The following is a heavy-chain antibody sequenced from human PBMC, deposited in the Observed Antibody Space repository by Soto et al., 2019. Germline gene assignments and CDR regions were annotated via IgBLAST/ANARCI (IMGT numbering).Heavy chain of an antibody. J-gene: IGHJ4*02. CDR3: ARDTTRLEH. V-gene: IGHV3-11*01. D-gene: IGHD1-1*01. Sequence: XGSLRLSFVVSGFSFSDSYMTGVRQIPGKGLEWIASISSGAFTISYAAAVKGRFTISRDDGHNSLFLQMDSLRAEDTAIYYCARDTTRLEHWGQGTLVTVSS. CDR2: ISSGAFTI. CDR1: GFSFSDSY.